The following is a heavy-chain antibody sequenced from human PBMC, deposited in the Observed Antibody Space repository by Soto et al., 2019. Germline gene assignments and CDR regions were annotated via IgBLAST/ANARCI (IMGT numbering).Heavy chain of an antibody. CDR2: IFPLTDIP. CDR3: ARDLGGWPDY. V-gene: IGHV1-69*04. CDR1: GGTFRNYP. Sequence: ASVKVSCKASGGTFRNYPINWVRQAPGQGLEWMGSIFPLTDIPDYAQNFQARLTISADKSTSTAYMELSSLTSDDTAMYFCARDLGGWPDYWGQGTLVTVSS. D-gene: IGHD2-15*01. J-gene: IGHJ4*02.